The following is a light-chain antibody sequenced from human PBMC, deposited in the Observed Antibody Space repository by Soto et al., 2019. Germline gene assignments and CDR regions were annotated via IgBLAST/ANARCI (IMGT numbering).Light chain of an antibody. CDR3: QQYNNWPLT. CDR1: QSVDSY. J-gene: IGKJ5*01. Sequence: EIVLTQSPVTLSLSPVERATLSCRASQSVDSYLAWYQQKPGQAPRLLIYGASTRATGIPARFSGSGSGTEFTLTISSLQSEDFAVYYCQQYNNWPLTFGQGTQREIK. CDR2: GAS. V-gene: IGKV3-15*01.